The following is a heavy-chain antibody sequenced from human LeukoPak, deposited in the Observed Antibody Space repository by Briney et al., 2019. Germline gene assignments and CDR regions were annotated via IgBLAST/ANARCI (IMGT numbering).Heavy chain of an antibody. CDR3: ARTDTYYYDSSGYSLWY. V-gene: IGHV1-18*01. CDR1: GYTFTSYG. CDR2: ISAYNGNT. D-gene: IGHD3-22*01. J-gene: IGHJ4*02. Sequence: ASVKLSCKASGYTFTSYGISWVRQAPGQGLEWMGWISAYNGNTNYAQKLQGRVTMTTDTSTSTAYMELRSLRSDDTAVYYCARTDTYYYDSSGYSLWYWGEGTLVTVSS.